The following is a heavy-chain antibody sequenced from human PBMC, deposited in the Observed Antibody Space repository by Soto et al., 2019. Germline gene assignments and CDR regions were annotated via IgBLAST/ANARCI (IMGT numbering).Heavy chain of an antibody. V-gene: IGHV1-69*01. CDR2: IIPIFGTA. CDR1: GGTFSSYA. D-gene: IGHD6-13*01. CDR3: ARSIAAAGSLNWYFDL. Sequence: QVQLVQSGAEVKKPGSSVKVSCKASGGTFSSYAISWVRQAPGQGLEWMGGIIPIFGTANYAQKFQGRVTITADESTSTAYMELSRLRSEDTAVYYCARSIAAAGSLNWYFDLWGRGTLVTVSS. J-gene: IGHJ2*01.